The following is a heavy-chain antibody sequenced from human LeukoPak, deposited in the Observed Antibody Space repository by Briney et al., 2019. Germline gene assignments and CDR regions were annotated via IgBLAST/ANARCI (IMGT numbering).Heavy chain of an antibody. J-gene: IGHJ3*02. Sequence: SETLSLTCTVSGGSISSYYWSWIRQPPGKGLEWIGYIYYSGSTNYNPSLKSRVTISVDTSKNQFSLKLSSVTAADTAVYYCAREATRLRDAFDIWGQGTMVTVSS. V-gene: IGHV4-59*01. CDR1: GGSISSYY. CDR3: AREATRLRDAFDI. D-gene: IGHD4-17*01. CDR2: IYYSGST.